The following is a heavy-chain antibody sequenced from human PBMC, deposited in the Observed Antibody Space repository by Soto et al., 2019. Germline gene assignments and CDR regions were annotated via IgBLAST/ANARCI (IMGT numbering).Heavy chain of an antibody. V-gene: IGHV5-51*01. CDR3: ATSLTKPGYSSSWGFDA. CDR2: IYPGDSDT. CDR1: GSIFTSYS. J-gene: IGHJ5*02. Sequence: GESLKISCKGSGSIFTSYSIGWVRQMPGKGLAWMGIIYPGDSDTVHSPSFQGQVIIADDKSISTAYLQWSSLKASDTAMYYCATSLTKPGYSSSWGFDAWGQGTLVTVSS. D-gene: IGHD6-13*01.